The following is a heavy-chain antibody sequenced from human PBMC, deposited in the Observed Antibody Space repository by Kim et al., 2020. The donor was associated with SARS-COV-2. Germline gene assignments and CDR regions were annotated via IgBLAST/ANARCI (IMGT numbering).Heavy chain of an antibody. CDR2: INKDASTK. V-gene: IGHV3-7*05. CDR3: VSIRGCRYCYTYV. D-gene: IGHD3-16*02. J-gene: IGHJ3*01. Sequence: GGSLRLSCAASGFTFSANWMTWVRQAPGKGLEWVANINKDASTKNYVASVKSRFIITRDNTKRYLYLQMMSLRAEDASVYYCVSIRGCRYCYTYV. CDR1: GFTFSANW.